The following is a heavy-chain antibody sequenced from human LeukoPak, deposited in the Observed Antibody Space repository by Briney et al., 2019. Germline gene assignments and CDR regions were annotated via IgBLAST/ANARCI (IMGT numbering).Heavy chain of an antibody. J-gene: IGHJ4*02. CDR1: AFSFSSDS. V-gene: IGHV3-48*01. Sequence: AESLTLSCAASAFSFSSDSMNCVRQAPGKWLEWDSYISTSSSTIYYADSVKGRFTISRDNAKHSLYLQMSSLRAEDTAVYYCAREFGGVILPDNYFAYWGQRTLVTVSS. CDR2: ISTSSSTI. D-gene: IGHD3-16*01. CDR3: AREFGGVILPDNYFAY.